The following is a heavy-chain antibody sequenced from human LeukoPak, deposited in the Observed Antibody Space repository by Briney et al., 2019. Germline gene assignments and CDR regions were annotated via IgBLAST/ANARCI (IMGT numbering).Heavy chain of an antibody. CDR1: GFTLSKDD. J-gene: IGHJ2*01. V-gene: IGHV3-13*01. Sequence: GGPLRLSCAASGFTLSKDDFHWVRQAPGKGLERVAAIGVTGDTYYADSVKGRFTISREDAANSLYLQMRSLGAGDTALYYCTKEFCGSRAACAGGSYYDFWGRGALVTVSS. D-gene: IGHD2-15*01. CDR3: TKEFCGSRAACAGGSYYDF. CDR2: IGVTGDT.